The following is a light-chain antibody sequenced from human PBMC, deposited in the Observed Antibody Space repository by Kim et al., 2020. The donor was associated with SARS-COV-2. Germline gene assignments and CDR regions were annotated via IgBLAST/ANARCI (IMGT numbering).Light chain of an antibody. V-gene: IGKV1-5*03. CDR1: QNDNIW. CDR2: KTS. J-gene: IGKJ1*01. Sequence: DIQMTQSPSILPASVGDTVTITCRASQNDNIWLAWYQQKPGQVPKLLIHKTSGLQRGVPSRFSGGGSGTDFTLTIRSLQPDDFATYYCQQYHPHSTFGQGTKVDIK. CDR3: QQYHPHST.